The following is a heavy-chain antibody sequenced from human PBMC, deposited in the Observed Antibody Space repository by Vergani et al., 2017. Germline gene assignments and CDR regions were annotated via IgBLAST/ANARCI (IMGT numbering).Heavy chain of an antibody. D-gene: IGHD2-15*01. CDR3: ARTVLGYCSGGSCYSVLDY. CDR2: IIPIFGTA. CDR1: GGTFSSYA. J-gene: IGHJ4*02. Sequence: QVQLVQSGAEVKKPGSSVKVSCKASGGTFSSYAISWVRQAPGQGLEWMGGIIPIFGTANYEQKFQGRVTISADESTSTAYMGLSSLRSQDTDVYYCARTVLGYCSGGSCYSVLDYWGQGTLVTVSS. V-gene: IGHV1-69*01.